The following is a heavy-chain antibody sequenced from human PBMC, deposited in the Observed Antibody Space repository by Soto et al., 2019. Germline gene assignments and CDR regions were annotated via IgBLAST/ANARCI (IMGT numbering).Heavy chain of an antibody. CDR2: IYYSGST. J-gene: IGHJ5*02. CDR3: ERELICGGGSGYPNRGSWFAP. V-gene: IGHV4-59*01. Sequence: PSETLSLTCTVSGGSISSYYWSWIRQPPGKGLEWIGYIYYSGSTNYNPSLKSRVTISVDTSKNQFSLKLSSVTAADTAAYYCERELICGGGSGYPNRGSWFAPWGQGTLVTVSS. D-gene: IGHD2-15*01. CDR1: GGSISSYY.